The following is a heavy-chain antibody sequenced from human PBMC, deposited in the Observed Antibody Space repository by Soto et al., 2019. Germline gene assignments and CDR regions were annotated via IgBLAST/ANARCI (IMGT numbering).Heavy chain of an antibody. J-gene: IGHJ4*02. V-gene: IGHV3-11*06. D-gene: IGHD3-22*01. Sequence: GGSLRLSCAASGFSFSDYYMNWIRQAPGKGLEWLSYISSTATYTNYADSVRGRFTISRDSAKNSLFLDMNGLRAEDTAVYYCARARLVVEGRFDYWGQGTLVTVSS. CDR1: GFSFSDYY. CDR2: ISSTATYT. CDR3: ARARLVVEGRFDY.